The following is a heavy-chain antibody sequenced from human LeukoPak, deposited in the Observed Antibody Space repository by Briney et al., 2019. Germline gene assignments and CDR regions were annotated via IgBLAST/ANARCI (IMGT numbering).Heavy chain of an antibody. J-gene: IGHJ6*03. CDR1: GFTFGDYD. CDR2: VRSKSYGGAT. V-gene: IGHV3-49*03. Sequence: GGSLRLSCTASGFTFGDYDMSWFRQAPGKGLEWVGFVRSKSYGGATDYAASVEGRFTISRDDPKSIAYLLMNSLEIEDTAVYYCTRLRQDCSRTSCYYYFYYYYMDVWGEGTTVTVSS. CDR3: TRLRQDCSRTSCYYYFYYYYMDV. D-gene: IGHD2-2*01.